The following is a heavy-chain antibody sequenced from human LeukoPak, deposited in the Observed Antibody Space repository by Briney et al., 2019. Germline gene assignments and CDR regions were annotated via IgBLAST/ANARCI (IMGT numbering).Heavy chain of an antibody. J-gene: IGHJ4*02. CDR1: GYTFTGYY. CDR3: ARDRKTDYCSGGSCYLFDY. D-gene: IGHD2-15*01. Sequence: ASVKVSCKASGYTFTGYYMHWVRQAPGQGLEWMGWINPNNGGTNYAQKFQGRVTMTRDTSISTAYMELSRLRSDDTAVYYCARDRKTDYCSGGSCYLFDYWGQGTLVTVSS. V-gene: IGHV1-2*02. CDR2: INPNNGGT.